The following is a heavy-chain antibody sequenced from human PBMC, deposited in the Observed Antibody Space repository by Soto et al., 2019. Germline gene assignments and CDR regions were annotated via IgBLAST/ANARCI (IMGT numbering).Heavy chain of an antibody. V-gene: IGHV1-69*08. D-gene: IGHD2-15*01. CDR2: IIPNLGIA. CDR3: ARECSGGSCYPESDDY. CDR1: GGTFSSYT. J-gene: IGHJ4*02. Sequence: QVQLVQSGAEVKKPGSSVKVSCKASGGTFSSYTISWVRQAPGQGLEWMGRIIPNLGIANYAQKFQGRVTITAEKSTSTGYMELSRLRSEDKAVYYWARECSGGSCYPESDDYWGQGTLVTVSS.